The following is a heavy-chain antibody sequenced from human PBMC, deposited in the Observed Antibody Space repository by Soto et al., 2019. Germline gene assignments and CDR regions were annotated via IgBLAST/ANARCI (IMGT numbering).Heavy chain of an antibody. CDR3: ARGRGYSGDDHYYYFDMDV. D-gene: IGHD5-12*01. V-gene: IGHV1-69*13. CDR1: GGTFNNYP. Sequence: ASVKVSCKASGGTFNNYPITWVRQAPGEGLEWMGGSIPIFGTANYAQKFQGRVTISVDESTSTAYMELSSLRSEDTAVYYCARGRGYSGDDHYYYFDMDVWGQGTTVTV. J-gene: IGHJ6*02. CDR2: SIPIFGTA.